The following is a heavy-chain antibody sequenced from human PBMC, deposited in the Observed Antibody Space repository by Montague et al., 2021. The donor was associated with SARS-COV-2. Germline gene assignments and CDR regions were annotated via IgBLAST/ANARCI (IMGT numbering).Heavy chain of an antibody. Sequence: SLRLSCAASGFTFNLYPIHWVRQAPGKGLEWVALISYDGTNTYYTDSVKGRFTISRDNSNNTLNLQMNSLRPEDTAVYYCARDIHTIGGVYVPDIWGQGTMVTVSS. D-gene: IGHD3-10*02. CDR2: ISYDGTNT. CDR3: ARDIHTIGGVYVPDI. J-gene: IGHJ3*02. V-gene: IGHV3-30*04. CDR1: GFTFNLYP.